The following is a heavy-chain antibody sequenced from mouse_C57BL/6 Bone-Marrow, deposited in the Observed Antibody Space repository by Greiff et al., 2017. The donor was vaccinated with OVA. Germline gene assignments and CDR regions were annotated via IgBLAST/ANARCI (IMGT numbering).Heavy chain of an antibody. CDR3: ARDRLPTKYFDV. Sequence: EVKLMESGGGLVKPGGSLKLSCAASGFTFSSYAMSWVRQTPEKRLEWVATISDGGSYTYYPDNVKGRFTISRDNAKNNLYLQMSHLKSEDTAMYYCARDRLPTKYFDVWGTGTTVTVSS. CDR1: GFTFSSYA. J-gene: IGHJ1*03. V-gene: IGHV5-4*01. CDR2: ISDGGSYT. D-gene: IGHD1-2*01.